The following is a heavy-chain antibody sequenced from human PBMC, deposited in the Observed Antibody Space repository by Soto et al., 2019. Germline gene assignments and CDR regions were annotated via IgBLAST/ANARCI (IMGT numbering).Heavy chain of an antibody. CDR3: ARDSTPYSGSGSSDY. Sequence: EVQLVESGGGLVKPGGSLRLSCAASGFTFSSYSMNWVRQAPGKGLECVSSIRSSGSYIYYADSLKGRFTTSRDNAKNSLYLQMNSLSAEDTAVYYCARDSTPYSGSGSSDYWGQGTLVTVSS. V-gene: IGHV3-21*01. CDR2: IRSSGSYI. J-gene: IGHJ4*02. D-gene: IGHD3-10*01. CDR1: GFTFSSYS.